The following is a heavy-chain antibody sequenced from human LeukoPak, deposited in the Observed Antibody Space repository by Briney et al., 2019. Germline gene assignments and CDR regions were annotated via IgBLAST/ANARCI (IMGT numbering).Heavy chain of an antibody. J-gene: IGHJ5*01. CDR3: ARLSPWIGS. V-gene: IGHV1-8*01. CDR2: MNPNSGNT. CDR1: GYTFSNYD. Sequence: ASVKVSCKAAGYTFSNYDINWVRQATGQGLEWMGWMNPNSGNTGCAQKFQGRVTMTRNTSINTAYMELSSLKSEDTAVYYCARLSPWIGSWGQGTLVTVSS.